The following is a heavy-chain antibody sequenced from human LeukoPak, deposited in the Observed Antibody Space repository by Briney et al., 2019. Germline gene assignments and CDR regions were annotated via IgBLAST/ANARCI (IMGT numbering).Heavy chain of an antibody. Sequence: GGSLRLSCAASGFTVSSNYMSWVRQAPGKGLEWVSVIYSGGSTYYADSVKGRFTISRDNSKNTLYLQMNSLRAEDTAVYYCARVGSSGWYIWFDPWGQGTLVTVSS. CDR2: IYSGGST. CDR3: ARVGSSGWYIWFDP. J-gene: IGHJ5*02. CDR1: GFTVSSNY. D-gene: IGHD6-19*01. V-gene: IGHV3-66*01.